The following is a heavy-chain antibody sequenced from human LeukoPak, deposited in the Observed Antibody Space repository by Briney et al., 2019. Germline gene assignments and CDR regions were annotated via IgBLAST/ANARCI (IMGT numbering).Heavy chain of an antibody. CDR1: GGSISSSRYY. J-gene: IGHJ5*02. D-gene: IGHD2-15*01. CDR3: ARHVTSDCSGGSCYSGSWFDP. V-gene: IGHV4-39*01. Sequence: SETLSLTCTVSGGSISSSRYYWRWIRQPPGTGLEWFGSIYYSGSTYYNPSLKSRVTISVDTSKNQFSLKLSSVTAADTAVYYCARHVTSDCSGGSCYSGSWFDPWGQGTLVTVSS. CDR2: IYYSGST.